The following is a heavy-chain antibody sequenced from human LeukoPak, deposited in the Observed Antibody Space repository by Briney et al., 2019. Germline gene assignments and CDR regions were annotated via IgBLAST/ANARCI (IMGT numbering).Heavy chain of an antibody. V-gene: IGHV4-34*01. D-gene: IGHD3-16*01. CDR1: GGSFSGYY. Sequence: SSETLSLTCAVYGGSFSGYYRSWIRQPPGKGLEWVGEINHSGSTNYNPSLKSRVTISVDTSKNQCSLKLSSVTAADTAVYYCARGRYYDYVWGTAASDAFDIWGQGTMVTVSS. CDR2: INHSGST. J-gene: IGHJ3*02. CDR3: ARGRYYDYVWGTAASDAFDI.